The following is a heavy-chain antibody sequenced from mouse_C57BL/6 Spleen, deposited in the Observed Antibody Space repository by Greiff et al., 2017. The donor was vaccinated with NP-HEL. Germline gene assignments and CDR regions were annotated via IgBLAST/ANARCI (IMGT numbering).Heavy chain of an antibody. Sequence: VHVKQSGAELVKPGASVKLSCTASGFNIKDYYMHWVKQRTEQGLEWIGRIDPEDGETKYAPKFQGKATITADTSSNTAYLQLSSLTSEDTAVYYCATLTGTGWYFDYWGQGTTLTVSS. CDR1: GFNIKDYY. CDR2: IDPEDGET. CDR3: ATLTGTGWYFDY. V-gene: IGHV14-2*01. D-gene: IGHD4-1*01. J-gene: IGHJ2*01.